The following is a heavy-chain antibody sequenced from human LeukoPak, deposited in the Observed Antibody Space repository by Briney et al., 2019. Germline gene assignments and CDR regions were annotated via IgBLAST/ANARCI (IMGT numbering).Heavy chain of an antibody. D-gene: IGHD1-26*01. CDR1: GFTFSTYG. CDR3: ARLMVGQAGVGATHFDY. V-gene: IGHV3-30*02. J-gene: IGHJ4*02. Sequence: GGSLRLSCVVSGFTFSTYGMHWVRHAPGKGLEWLTFIRHDGTEKYYADFVKGRFTISRDNSRNTLYLQVNSLGPEDTAVYYCARLMVGQAGVGATHFDYWGQGTLVSVSS. CDR2: IRHDGTEK.